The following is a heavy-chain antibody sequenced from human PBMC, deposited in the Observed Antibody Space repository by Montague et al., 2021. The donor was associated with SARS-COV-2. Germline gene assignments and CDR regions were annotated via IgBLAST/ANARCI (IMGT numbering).Heavy chain of an antibody. V-gene: IGHV6-1*01. J-gene: IGHJ4*02. CDR3: ARTIASSDY. Sequence: NDYAVSVKSRITINPDTSKNQISLQLNSVTPEDTAVYYCARTIASSDYWGKGTLVTVSS. D-gene: IGHD2-21*01. CDR2: N.